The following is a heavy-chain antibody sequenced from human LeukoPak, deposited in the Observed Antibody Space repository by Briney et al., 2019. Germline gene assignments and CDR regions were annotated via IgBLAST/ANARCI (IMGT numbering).Heavy chain of an antibody. Sequence: SQTLSLTCTVSGGSISSGGYYWRWIRQHPGKGLEWIGYIYYSGSTYYNPSLKSRVTISVDTSKNQFSLKLSSVTAADTAVYYCARDRQRRFDYWGQGTLVTVSS. CDR3: ARDRQRRFDY. V-gene: IGHV4-31*03. CDR1: GGSISSGGYY. CDR2: IYYSGST. J-gene: IGHJ4*02.